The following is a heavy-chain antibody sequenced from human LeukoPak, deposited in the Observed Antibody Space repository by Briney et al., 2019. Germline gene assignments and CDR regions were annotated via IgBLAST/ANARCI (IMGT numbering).Heavy chain of an antibody. D-gene: IGHD1-1*01. CDR3: AIGNRYYYYMVV. V-gene: IGHV4-34*01. CDR1: GGSFSGYY. J-gene: IGHJ6*03. Sequence: SETLSLTCAVYGGSFSGYYWSWIRQPPGKGLEWIGEINHSGSTNYNPSLKSRVTISVDTSKNQFSLKLSSVTAADTAVYYCAIGNRYYYYMVVWGKGTTVTVSS. CDR2: INHSGST.